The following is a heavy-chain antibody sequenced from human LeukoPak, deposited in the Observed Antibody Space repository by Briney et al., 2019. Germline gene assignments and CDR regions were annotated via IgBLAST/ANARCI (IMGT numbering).Heavy chain of an antibody. CDR1: GGSISSGGYY. Sequence: SETLSLTCTVSGGSISSGGYYWSWIRQHPGQGLEWIGYIYYSGSTYYNPSLKSRVTISVDTSKNQFSLKLSSVPAADTAVYYCARAWGYLARWFDPWGEGTLVTVSS. J-gene: IGHJ5*02. D-gene: IGHD5-18*01. V-gene: IGHV4-31*03. CDR3: ARAWGYLARWFDP. CDR2: IYYSGST.